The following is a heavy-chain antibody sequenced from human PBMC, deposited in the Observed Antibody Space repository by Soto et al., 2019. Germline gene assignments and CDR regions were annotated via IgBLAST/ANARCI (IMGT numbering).Heavy chain of an antibody. D-gene: IGHD3-16*01. J-gene: IGHJ4*02. Sequence: SETLSLTCTVSGGSISNYYWSWIRQPPEKGLEWIGYIYYSGSTNYNPSLKSRVTISVDTSKNQFSLKLSSVTAADTAVYYCARRWGTTFDYWGQGTLVTVSS. CDR2: IYYSGST. CDR3: ARRWGTTFDY. V-gene: IGHV4-59*08. CDR1: GGSISNYY.